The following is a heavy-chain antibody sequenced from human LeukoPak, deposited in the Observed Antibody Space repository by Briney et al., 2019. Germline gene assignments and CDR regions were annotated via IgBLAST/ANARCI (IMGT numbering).Heavy chain of an antibody. J-gene: IGHJ6*02. Sequence: GGSLRLSCAASGFTFRSYSMNWARQAPGKGLEWVSYISTSSDTIYYADSVKGRFTISRDNAKNSLYLQMNSLRDEDTAVYYCARDPGRQYSSIADVWGQGTTVTVSS. V-gene: IGHV3-48*02. CDR3: ARDPGRQYSSIADV. CDR1: GFTFRSYS. D-gene: IGHD6-19*01. CDR2: ISTSSDTI.